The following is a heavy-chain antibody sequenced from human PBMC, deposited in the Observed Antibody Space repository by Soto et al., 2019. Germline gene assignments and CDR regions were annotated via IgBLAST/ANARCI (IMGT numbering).Heavy chain of an antibody. Sequence: ASVKVSCKASGYIFISYGISWVRQAPGQGLEWMGWISAYSGNTDYAQNFQDRVTMTTDTSTSTAYMELRSVRSDDTAVYYCARDLEGTLCGGECYAEYFQHWGQGTLVTVSS. CDR3: ARDLEGTLCGGECYAEYFQH. J-gene: IGHJ1*01. V-gene: IGHV1-18*01. CDR2: ISAYSGNT. CDR1: GYIFISYG. D-gene: IGHD2-21*01.